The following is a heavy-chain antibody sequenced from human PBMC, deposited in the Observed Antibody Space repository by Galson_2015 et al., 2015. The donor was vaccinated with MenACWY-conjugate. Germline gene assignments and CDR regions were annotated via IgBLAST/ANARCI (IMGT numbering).Heavy chain of an antibody. CDR2: INRDGGGT. D-gene: IGHD1-1*01. J-gene: IGHJ4*02. V-gene: IGHV3-7*01. Sequence: SLRLSCAASGFTFDSYRMSWVRQAPGKGLEWVTNINRDGGGTYYASSVKGRFTISKDNAENSLYLQMNSLRAEDTAIYYWARIIHDGLDYWGQGTLVTVSS. CDR3: ARIIHDGLDY. CDR1: GFTFDSYR.